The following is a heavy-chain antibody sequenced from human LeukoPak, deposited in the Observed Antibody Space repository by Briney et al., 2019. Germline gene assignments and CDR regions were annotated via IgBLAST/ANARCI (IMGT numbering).Heavy chain of an antibody. D-gene: IGHD1-26*01. Sequence: LGESLKISCKVSGYSFTSYCICGVRQMPGKGLECMGIIYPGDSGPTYSPSFQGQVTISVDKSINTAYLQWSSLQAPDTAMYYCGMSGDRVPLQDDVFDVWGQGTMVTVST. J-gene: IGHJ3*01. CDR3: GMSGDRVPLQDDVFDV. V-gene: IGHV5-51*01. CDR1: GYSFTSYC. CDR2: IYPGDSGP.